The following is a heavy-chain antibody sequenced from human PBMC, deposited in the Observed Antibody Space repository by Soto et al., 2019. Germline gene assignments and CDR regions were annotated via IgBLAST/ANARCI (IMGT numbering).Heavy chain of an antibody. CDR2: INPSGGST. CDR3: ARTYCSSTSCPNPNYYYYGMDV. J-gene: IGHJ6*02. V-gene: IGHV1-46*01. Sequence: ASVKVSCKASGYTFTSYYMHWVRQAPGQGLEWMGIINPSGGSTSYAQKFQGRVTMTRDTSTSTVYMELSSLRSEDTAVYYCARTYCSSTSCPNPNYYYYGMDVWGQGTTVTVSS. CDR1: GYTFTSYY. D-gene: IGHD2-2*01.